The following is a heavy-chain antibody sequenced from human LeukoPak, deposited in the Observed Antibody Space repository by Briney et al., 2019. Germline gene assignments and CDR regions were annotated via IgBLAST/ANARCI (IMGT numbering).Heavy chain of an antibody. V-gene: IGHV3-23*01. J-gene: IGHJ4*02. D-gene: IGHD6-19*01. CDR3: AKAGRYSGWQLTFDY. CDR2: FSGSGGGT. Sequence: GGSLRLSCAASGFTFSSYAMNWVRQAPGKGLEWVSIFSGSGGGTYYADSVKGRFTISRDNSKNTLYLQMNCLRAEDTAVYYCAKAGRYSGWQLTFDYWGQGTLVTVSS. CDR1: GFTFSSYA.